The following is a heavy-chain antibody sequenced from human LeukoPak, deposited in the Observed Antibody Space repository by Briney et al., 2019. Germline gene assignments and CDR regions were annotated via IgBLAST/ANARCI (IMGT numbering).Heavy chain of an antibody. V-gene: IGHV3-23*01. CDR2: ISGSGGST. J-gene: IGHJ4*02. CDR1: GFTYNNYA. Sequence: GGSLRLSCAASGFTYNNYAMSWDRQAPGKGLEWVSVISGSGGSTYYADSVKGRFTISRDNSKNTLSLQMNSLRAEDTAVYYCARGVWLPYCSKYWGRGSLVTVSS. CDR3: ARGVWLPYCSKY. D-gene: IGHD5-24*01.